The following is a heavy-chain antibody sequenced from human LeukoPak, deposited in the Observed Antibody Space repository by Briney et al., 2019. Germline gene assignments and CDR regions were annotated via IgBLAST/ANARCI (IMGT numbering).Heavy chain of an antibody. Sequence: GGSLRLSCAASGLTFSSYTMSWVRQAPGKGLEWVSTITTSDGNTYYADSVKGRFTVSRDNSKNTLFLQMNSLRAEDTAVYYCAKDGGLWVSAHWGDSWGRGTLVTVSS. V-gene: IGHV3-23*01. CDR2: ITTSDGNT. CDR3: AKDGGLWVSAHWGDS. J-gene: IGHJ4*02. D-gene: IGHD7-27*01. CDR1: GLTFSSYT.